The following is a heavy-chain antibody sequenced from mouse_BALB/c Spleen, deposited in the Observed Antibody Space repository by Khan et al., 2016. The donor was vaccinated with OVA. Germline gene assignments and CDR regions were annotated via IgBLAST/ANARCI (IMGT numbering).Heavy chain of an antibody. CDR3: AKVRRIIN. V-gene: IGHV5-6-3*01. J-gene: IGHJ2*01. CDR1: GFTFSSYG. Sequence: EVELVESGGGLVQPGGSLKLSCAASGFTFSSYGMSWVRQTPDKRLELVATINSNGGSTYYPDSVKGRFTITRDNAKNTLYLQMSSLKSEDTAMYYCAKVRRIINWGQGTTLTVSS. CDR2: INSNGGST.